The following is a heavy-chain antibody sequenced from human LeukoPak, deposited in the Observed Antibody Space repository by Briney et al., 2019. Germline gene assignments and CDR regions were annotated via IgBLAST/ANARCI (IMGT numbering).Heavy chain of an antibody. J-gene: IGHJ6*04. V-gene: IGHV3-11*06. CDR2: ISSSRSYT. CDR1: GFTFSDYY. D-gene: IGHD2-2*01. CDR3: ARDLPNPYCSSTSCSSDYYGMDV. Sequence: GGSLRLSCAASGFTFSDYYMSWIRQAPGKGLEWISYISSSRSYTNYADSVKGRFTISRDNAKNSLYLQMNSLRAEDTAVYYCARDLPNPYCSSTSCSSDYYGMDVWGKGTTVTVSS.